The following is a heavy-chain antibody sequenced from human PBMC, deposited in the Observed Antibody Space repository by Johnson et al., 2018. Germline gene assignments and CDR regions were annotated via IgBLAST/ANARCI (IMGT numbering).Heavy chain of an antibody. V-gene: IGHV3-30-3*01. Sequence: QVQLVQSGGGVVQPWTSLRLSCVASGITFTRSALDWVRQAPGKGLEWVALISYDGSYKHYGDSVKGRFTISRDDSQNTVYLQMNSLRPEDSAVYYCVRSTYSGSPWYNYYYYMDIWGKGTTVTVSS. CDR3: VRSTYSGSPWYNYYYYMDI. J-gene: IGHJ6*03. CDR1: GITFTRSA. D-gene: IGHD5-12*01. CDR2: ISYDGSYK.